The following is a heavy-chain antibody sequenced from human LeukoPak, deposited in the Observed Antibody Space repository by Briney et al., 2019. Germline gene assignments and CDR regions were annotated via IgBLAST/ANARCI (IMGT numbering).Heavy chain of an antibody. V-gene: IGHV1-69*04. Sequence: GASVKVSCKASGGTFSSYAISWVRQVPGQGLEWMGRIIPIFGIANYAQKFQGRVTIAADKSTSTAYMELSSLRSEDTAVYYCARSGYSYGSRHYYFDYWGQGTLVTVSS. CDR1: GGTFSSYA. J-gene: IGHJ4*02. CDR3: ARSGYSYGSRHYYFDY. CDR2: IIPIFGIA. D-gene: IGHD5-18*01.